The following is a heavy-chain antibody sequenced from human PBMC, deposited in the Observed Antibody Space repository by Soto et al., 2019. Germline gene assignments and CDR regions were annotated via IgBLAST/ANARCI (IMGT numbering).Heavy chain of an antibody. CDR1: GYSFSFYW. V-gene: IGHV5-51*01. Sequence: RGESLKISCKASGYSFSFYWIGWVRQMPGKGLEWMAIMYPDDSDIRYSPSFEARVTISADKSTSTAFLQWSSLKASDTAMYYCATAYVYDFENSNYYRDAFDIWGQGTLVTVSS. D-gene: IGHD3-22*01. J-gene: IGHJ3*02. CDR3: ATAYVYDFENSNYYRDAFDI. CDR2: MYPDDSDI.